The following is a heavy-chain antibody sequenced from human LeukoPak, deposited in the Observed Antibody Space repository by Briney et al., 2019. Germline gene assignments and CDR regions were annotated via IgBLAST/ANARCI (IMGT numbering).Heavy chain of an antibody. V-gene: IGHV3-23*01. CDR3: AKGEVAVAGSRYYYYMDV. J-gene: IGHJ6*03. CDR2: ISGSGGST. CDR1: GFTFSSYA. D-gene: IGHD6-19*01. Sequence: HSGGSLRLSCAASGFTFSSYAMSWVRQAPGKGLEWVSAISGSGGSTYYADSVKGRFTISRDNSKNTLYLQMNSLRAEDTAVYYCAKGEVAVAGSRYYYYMDVWGKGTTVTVSS.